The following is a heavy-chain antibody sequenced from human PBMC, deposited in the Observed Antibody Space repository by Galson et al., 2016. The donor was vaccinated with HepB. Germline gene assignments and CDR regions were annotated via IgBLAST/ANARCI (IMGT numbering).Heavy chain of an antibody. Sequence: SLRLSCAASGFNFRGSAMNWVRQASGKGLEWVGRIRSNANNYATAYAASVEGRFTISRDDSKNTAYLQMDSLKTEDTAVYYCTTPPPDYGDYGGWFGPWGLGTLVTVSS. CDR3: TTPPPDYGDYGGWFGP. CDR1: GFNFRGSA. D-gene: IGHD4-17*01. J-gene: IGHJ5*02. V-gene: IGHV3-73*01. CDR2: IRSNANNYAT.